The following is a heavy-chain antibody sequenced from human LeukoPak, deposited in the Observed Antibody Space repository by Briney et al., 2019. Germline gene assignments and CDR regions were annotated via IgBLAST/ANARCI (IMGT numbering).Heavy chain of an antibody. CDR2: ISSSGSTI. CDR3: ARGGITMIVVVKHAFDI. D-gene: IGHD3-22*01. CDR1: GFTFSSYE. V-gene: IGHV3-48*03. J-gene: IGHJ3*02. Sequence: PGGSLRLSCAASGFTFSSYEMNWVRQAPGKGLEWVSCISSSGSTIYYADSVKGRFTISRDKAKNSLYLQMNSLRAEDTAVYYCARGGITMIVVVKHAFDIWGQGTMVTVSS.